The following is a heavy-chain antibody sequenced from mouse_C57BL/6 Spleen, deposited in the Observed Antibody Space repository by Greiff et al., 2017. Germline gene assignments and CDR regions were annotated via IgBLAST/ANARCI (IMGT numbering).Heavy chain of an antibody. Sequence: EVKLMESGGGLVQPGGSMKLSCVASGFTFSNYWMNWVRQSPEKGLEWVAQIRLKSDNYATHCAESVKGRFTISRDDSKSSVYLQMNNLRAEDTGIYYCTWEPYAMDYWGQGTSVTASS. J-gene: IGHJ4*01. CDR2: IRLKSDNYAT. V-gene: IGHV6-3*01. CDR1: GFTFSNYW. CDR3: TWEPYAMDY. D-gene: IGHD4-1*01.